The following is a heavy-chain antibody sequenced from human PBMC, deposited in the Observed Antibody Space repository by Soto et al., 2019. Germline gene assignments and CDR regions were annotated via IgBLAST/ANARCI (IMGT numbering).Heavy chain of an antibody. CDR3: ARDRYGVYDY. V-gene: IGHV3-74*01. CDR2: ISSDGTTT. CDR1: GFTFSSFW. Sequence: EVQLEESGGGLLQPEESLRLSCAASGFTFSSFWMNWVRQSPGKGLVWVSRISSDGTTTNYADSVQGRFTVSRDNAKNTLYLEMNSLRPEDTALYYCARDRYGVYDYWGQGTLVTVSS. J-gene: IGHJ4*02. D-gene: IGHD4-17*01.